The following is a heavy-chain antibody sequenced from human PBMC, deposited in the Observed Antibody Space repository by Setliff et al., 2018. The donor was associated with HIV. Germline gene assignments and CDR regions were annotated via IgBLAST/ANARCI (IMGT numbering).Heavy chain of an antibody. V-gene: IGHV5-51*01. CDR3: ARFYGSYDVGGFDI. J-gene: IGHJ3*02. D-gene: IGHD3-16*01. Sequence: GESLKISCKGSGYTFTSYWIGWVRQMPGKGVEWMGIIYPGDSDTRYSTSFQGRVTISADKPINTAYLQWSSLQASDTAFYYCARFYGSYDVGGFDIWGQGTKVTVSS. CDR2: IYPGDSDT. CDR1: GYTFTSYW.